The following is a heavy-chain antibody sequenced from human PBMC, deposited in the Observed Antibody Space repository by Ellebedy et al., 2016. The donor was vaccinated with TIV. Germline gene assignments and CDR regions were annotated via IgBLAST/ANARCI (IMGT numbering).Heavy chain of an antibody. Sequence: ETLSLTCTVSGGSISSSSYYWGWIRQPPGKGLEWVSVIYSGGSTYYADSVKGRFTISRDNSKNTLYLQMNSLRAEDTAVYYCARDYYGSGSYGYWGQGTLVTVSS. J-gene: IGHJ4*02. V-gene: IGHV3-53*01. D-gene: IGHD3-10*01. CDR2: IYSGGST. CDR3: ARDYYGSGSYGY. CDR1: GGSISSSSYY.